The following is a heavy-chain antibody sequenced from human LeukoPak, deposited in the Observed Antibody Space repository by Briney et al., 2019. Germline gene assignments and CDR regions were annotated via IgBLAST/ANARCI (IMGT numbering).Heavy chain of an antibody. CDR1: GGSFSGYY. V-gene: IGHV4-34*01. CDR3: ARARHYYLRGYYYYYMDV. J-gene: IGHJ6*03. Sequence: SETLSLTCAVYGGSFSGYYWSWIRQPPGKGLEWIGEINHSGSTNYNPSLKSRVTISVDTSKNQFSLKLSSVTAADTAVYYCARARHYYLRGYYYYYMDVWGKGTTVTVSS. CDR2: INHSGST. D-gene: IGHD3-10*02.